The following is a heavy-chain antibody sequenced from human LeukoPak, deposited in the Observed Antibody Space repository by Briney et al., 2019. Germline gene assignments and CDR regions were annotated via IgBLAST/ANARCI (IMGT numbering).Heavy chain of an antibody. CDR2: IIPILGIA. CDR1: GGTFSSYA. V-gene: IGHV1-69*04. Sequence: SVKVSCKASGGTFSSYAISWVRQAPGQGLEWMGRIIPILGIANYAQKFQGRVTITADKSTSTAYMELSSLRSEDTAVYYCAGDAGHYYDSSGYPKNAFDIWGQGTMVTVSS. CDR3: AGDAGHYYDSSGYPKNAFDI. J-gene: IGHJ3*02. D-gene: IGHD3-22*01.